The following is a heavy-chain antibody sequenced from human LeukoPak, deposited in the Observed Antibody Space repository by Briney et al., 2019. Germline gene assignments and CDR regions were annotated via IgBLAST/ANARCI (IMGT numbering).Heavy chain of an antibody. D-gene: IGHD3-22*01. CDR3: ARTSYENYFDY. CDR2: ISSGSSYI. J-gene: IGHJ4*02. V-gene: IGHV3-21*01. Sequence: GRSLRLSCAASGFTFSSYTIHWVRQAPGKGLEWVSSISSGSSYIYYADSVKGRFTISRDNAKNSLYLQVNSLRAEDTAVYFCARTSYENYFDYWGQGTLVTVSS. CDR1: GFTFSSYT.